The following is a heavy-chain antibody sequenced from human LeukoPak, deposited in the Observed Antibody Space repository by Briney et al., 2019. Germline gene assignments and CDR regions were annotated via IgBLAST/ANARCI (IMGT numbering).Heavy chain of an antibody. CDR1: GYSFTTYW. J-gene: IGHJ4*02. CDR2: IYPDDSDT. CDR3: VRQHADPFYFDY. Sequence: GESLKISCKGSGYSFTTYWIGWVRQMPGKGLEWMGIIYPDDSDTRYSPSFQGQVTISADKSINTAYLQWSSLKASDTAMYYCVRQHADPFYFDYWGQGTLVTVSS. V-gene: IGHV5-51*01.